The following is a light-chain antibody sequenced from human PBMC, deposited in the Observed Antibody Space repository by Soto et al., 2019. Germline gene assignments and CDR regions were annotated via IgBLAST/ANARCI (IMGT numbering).Light chain of an antibody. CDR3: QQYYSTPHT. CDR1: QSVLYSSNNKNY. Sequence: DIVMTQSPDSLAVSLGERATINCKSSQSVLYSSNNKNYLAWYQQKPGQPPKLLIYCASTWESGVPDRFSGSGSGTHFTLPISSLQAEDVAVYYCQQYYSTPHTFGQATKLEIK. V-gene: IGKV4-1*01. J-gene: IGKJ2*01. CDR2: CAS.